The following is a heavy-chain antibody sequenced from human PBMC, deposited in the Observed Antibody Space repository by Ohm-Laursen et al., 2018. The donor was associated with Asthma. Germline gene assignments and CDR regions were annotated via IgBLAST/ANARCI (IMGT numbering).Heavy chain of an antibody. CDR3: ARTNPHYYYYGMDV. CDR2: INHSGST. CDR1: GGSFSGYY. V-gene: IGHV4-34*01. J-gene: IGHJ6*02. Sequence: SETLSLTCAVYGGSFSGYYWSWIRQPPGKGLEWIGEINHSGSTNYNPSLKSRVTISVDTSKNQFSLKLSSVTAADTAVYYCARTNPHYYYYGMDVWGQGTTVTVSS.